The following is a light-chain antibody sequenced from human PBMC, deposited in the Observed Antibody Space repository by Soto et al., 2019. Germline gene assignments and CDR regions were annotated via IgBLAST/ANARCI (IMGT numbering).Light chain of an antibody. CDR1: QSVSSN. J-gene: IGKJ1*01. CDR3: QQYNDWPRT. V-gene: IGKV3-15*01. Sequence: IEMAQSPSTLSVSPGERAILSCRASQSVSSNLVWYQQKPGQAPRLLIYGASTRVTGIPARFSGSGSGTEFTLTISSLLSEDFAVYYCQQYNDWPRTFGQGTKVDIK. CDR2: GAS.